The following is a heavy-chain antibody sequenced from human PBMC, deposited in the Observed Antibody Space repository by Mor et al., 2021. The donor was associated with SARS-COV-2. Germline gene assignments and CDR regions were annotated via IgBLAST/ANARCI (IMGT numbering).Heavy chain of an antibody. Sequence: RQAPWNVLEWVSSTSYSGGSTYYADSVKGRFTLSRDTSKNTLYLQMNSLRAEDTAVYYCAKDYGDYIEYTFDIWG. D-gene: IGHD4-17*01. CDR3: AKDYGDYIEYTFDI. J-gene: IGHJ3*02. V-gene: IGHV3-23*01. CDR2: TSYSGGST.